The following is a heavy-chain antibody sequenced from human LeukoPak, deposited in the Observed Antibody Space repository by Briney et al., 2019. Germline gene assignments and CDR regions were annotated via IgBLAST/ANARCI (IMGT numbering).Heavy chain of an antibody. CDR2: IIPIFGTA. CDR1: GGTFTSYA. D-gene: IGHD6-19*01. V-gene: IGHV1-69*13. CDR3: ARDGWDTDRGD. J-gene: IGHJ4*02. Sequence: ASVKVSCKTSGGTFTSYAITWVRQAPGQGLEWMGKIIPIFGTANYAQKFQGRVTITADESTSTAYMELSSLRSEDTAVYYCARDGWDTDRGDWGQGTLVTVPS.